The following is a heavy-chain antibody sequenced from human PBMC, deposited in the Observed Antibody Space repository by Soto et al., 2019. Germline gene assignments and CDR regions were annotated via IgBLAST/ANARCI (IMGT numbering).Heavy chain of an antibody. CDR3: ARQGYSSSYYYYGMDV. CDR2: IYYSGST. CDR1: GGSISSSSYY. Sequence: SETLSLTCTVSGGSISSSSYYWGWIRQPPGKGLEWIGSIYYSGSTYYNPSLKSRVTISVDTSKNQFSLKLSSVTAADTAVYYCARQGYSSSYYYYGMDVWGQGTTVNVSS. J-gene: IGHJ6*02. V-gene: IGHV4-39*01. D-gene: IGHD6-6*01.